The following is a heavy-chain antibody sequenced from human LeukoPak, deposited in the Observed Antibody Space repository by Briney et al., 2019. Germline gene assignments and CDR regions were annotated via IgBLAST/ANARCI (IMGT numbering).Heavy chain of an antibody. CDR1: GFTFDDYG. J-gene: IGHJ4*02. V-gene: IGHV3-20*04. CDR3: ARGTQQWLAPFDY. CDR2: VNWSGGST. Sequence: GGSLRLSCAASGFTFDDYGTSWVRQAPAKGLEWVSGVNWSGGSTGYADSVKGRFTISRDNAKNSLYLQMNSLRADDTALYYCARGTQQWLAPFDYWGQGTLVTVSS. D-gene: IGHD6-19*01.